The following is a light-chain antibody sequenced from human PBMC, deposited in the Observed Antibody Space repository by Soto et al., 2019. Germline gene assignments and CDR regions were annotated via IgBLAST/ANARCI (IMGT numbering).Light chain of an antibody. CDR2: AAS. CDR3: LQHKSYPWT. CDR1: QGIRNG. Sequence: DIQMTQSPSSLSASVGDRVTITCRASQGIRNGLGWYQQKPGKAPKRLIYAASSLQSGVPSRFSGSGSGTEFTLTISSLQPEDSATYYCLQHKSYPWTFGQGTKVEIK. V-gene: IGKV1-17*01. J-gene: IGKJ1*01.